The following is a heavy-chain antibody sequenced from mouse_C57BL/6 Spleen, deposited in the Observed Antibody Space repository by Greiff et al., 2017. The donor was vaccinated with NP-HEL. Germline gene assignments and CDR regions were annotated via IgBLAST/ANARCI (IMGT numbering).Heavy chain of an antibody. CDR2: ISDGGSYT. J-gene: IGHJ2*01. Sequence: EVQGVESGGGLVKPGGSLKLSCAASGFTFSSYAMSWVRQTPEKRLEWVATISDGGSYTYYPDNVKGRFTISRDNAKNNLYLQMSHLKSEDTAMYYCARDRGLTGAYYFDYWGQGTTLTVSS. D-gene: IGHD4-1*01. CDR3: ARDRGLTGAYYFDY. CDR1: GFTFSSYA. V-gene: IGHV5-4*01.